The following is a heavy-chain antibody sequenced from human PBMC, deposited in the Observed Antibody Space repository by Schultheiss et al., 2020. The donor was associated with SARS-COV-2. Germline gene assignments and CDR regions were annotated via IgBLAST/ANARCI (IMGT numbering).Heavy chain of an antibody. CDR2: IYSGGST. J-gene: IGHJ4*02. CDR3: AREQYGLFDY. CDR1: GFTVSSNY. D-gene: IGHD3-10*01. Sequence: GGSLRLSCAASGFTVSSNYMSWVRQAPGKGQEWVSVIYSGGSTYYADSVKGRFTISRHNSKNTLYLQMNSLRAEDTAVYYCAREQYGLFDYWGQGTLVTVSS. V-gene: IGHV3-53*04.